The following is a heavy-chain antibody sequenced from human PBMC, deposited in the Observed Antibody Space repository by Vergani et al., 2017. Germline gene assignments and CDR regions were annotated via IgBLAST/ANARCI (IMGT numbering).Heavy chain of an antibody. V-gene: IGHV4-59*01. CDR2: IYYTGST. J-gene: IGHJ5*02. CDR3: ARDXSLLGELSHWFDP. Sequence: QVHLQESGPGLVKPSETLSLTCTVSGDSISPYYWSWLRQPPGKGLEFIGYIYYTGSTNYNPSLKSRVTISVDTPKNQLSLRLSSVTAADTAVYYCARDXSLLGELSHWFDPWGQGTLVTVSS. D-gene: IGHD3-16*02. CDR1: GDSISPYY.